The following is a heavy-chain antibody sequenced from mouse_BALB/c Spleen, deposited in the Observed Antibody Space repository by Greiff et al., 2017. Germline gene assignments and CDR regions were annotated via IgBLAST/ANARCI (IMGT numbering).Heavy chain of an antibody. Sequence: EVQRVESGAELVKPGASVKLSCTASGFNIKDTYMHWVKQRPEQGLEWIGRIDPANGNTKYDPKFQGKATITADTSSNTAYLQLSSLTSEDTAVYYCARRPEGWYFDVWGAGTTVTVSS. CDR2: IDPANGNT. CDR3: ARRPEGWYFDV. V-gene: IGHV14-3*02. CDR1: GFNIKDTY. J-gene: IGHJ1*01.